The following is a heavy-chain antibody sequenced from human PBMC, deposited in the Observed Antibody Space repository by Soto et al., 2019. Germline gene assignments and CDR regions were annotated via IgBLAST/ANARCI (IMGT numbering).Heavy chain of an antibody. Sequence: QVQLVQSGAEVKKPGASVKVSCKASGYTFTSYHMHWVRQAPGQGLEWMGIINPSGGRTSYAQMFQGRVTMTRDTSTSTVYMELSSLRSEDTAGYSCASKTPPDYWGQGTLVTVSS. CDR1: GYTFTSYH. V-gene: IGHV1-46*01. CDR2: INPSGGRT. J-gene: IGHJ4*02. CDR3: ASKTPPDY.